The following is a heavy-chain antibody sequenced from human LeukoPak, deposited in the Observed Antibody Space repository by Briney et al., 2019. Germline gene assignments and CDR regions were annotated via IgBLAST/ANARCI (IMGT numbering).Heavy chain of an antibody. V-gene: IGHV3-23*01. J-gene: IGHJ6*03. D-gene: IGHD2-15*01. Sequence: GGSLRLSCAASGFTFSTYGVYWVRQAPGKGLEWVSSNSGGSSYYADSVKGRFTISRDNSKNTLYLQMNSLRAEDTAVYYCAKHSWYYYMDVWGEGTTVTVSS. CDR2: NSGGSS. CDR1: GFTFSTYG. CDR3: AKHSWYYYMDV.